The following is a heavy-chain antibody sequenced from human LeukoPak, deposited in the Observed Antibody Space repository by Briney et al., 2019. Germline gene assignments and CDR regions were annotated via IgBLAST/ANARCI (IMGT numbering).Heavy chain of an antibody. CDR2: ISAYNGNT. CDR1: GYTFTSYG. J-gene: IGHJ3*02. CDR3: ARVTLTGDHFNAFDI. Sequence: ASVKVSCKASGYTFTSYGISWLRQAPGQGLEWMGWISAYNGNTNYAQKLQGRVTMTTDTSTSTAYMELRSLRSDDTAVYYCARVTLTGDHFNAFDIWGQGTMVTVSS. D-gene: IGHD7-27*01. V-gene: IGHV1-18*01.